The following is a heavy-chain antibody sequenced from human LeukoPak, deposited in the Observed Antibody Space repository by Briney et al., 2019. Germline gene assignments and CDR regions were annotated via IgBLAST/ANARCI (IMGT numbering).Heavy chain of an antibody. V-gene: IGHV3-9*01. D-gene: IGHD4-23*01. Sequence: PGRSLRLSCAASGFTFDDYAMHWVRQAPGKGLEWVSGISWNSGSIGYADSVKGRFTISRDNAKNSLYLQMNSLRAEDTALYYCAKDSGTVVTPGLWYAFDIWGQGTMVTVSS. CDR2: ISWNSGSI. J-gene: IGHJ3*02. CDR3: AKDSGTVVTPGLWYAFDI. CDR1: GFTFDDYA.